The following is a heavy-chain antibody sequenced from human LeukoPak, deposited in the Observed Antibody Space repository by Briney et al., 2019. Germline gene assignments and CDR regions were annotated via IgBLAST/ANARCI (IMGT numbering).Heavy chain of an antibody. V-gene: IGHV4-34*01. D-gene: IGHD1-26*01. CDR1: GGSFSGYY. CDR3: ARGREGGRGHMDV. CDR2: INHSGST. J-gene: IGHJ6*02. Sequence: SETLSLTCAVYGGSFSGYYWSWIRQPPGKGLEWIGEINHSGSTNYNPSLKSRVTISVDTSKNQFSLKLSSVTAADTAVYYCARGREGGRGHMDVWGQGTTVTVSS.